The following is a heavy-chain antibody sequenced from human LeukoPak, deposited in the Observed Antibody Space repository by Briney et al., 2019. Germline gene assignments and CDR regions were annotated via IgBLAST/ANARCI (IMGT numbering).Heavy chain of an antibody. Sequence: SQTLSLTCGISGDRVSSNSAPWNWIRQSPSRGLEWLGRTYYSSKWYNDYAVSVKSRITINPDTSKNQFSLQLNSVTPEDTAVYYCARISSPWSPRDAFDIWGQGTMVTVSS. CDR3: ARISSPWSPRDAFDI. V-gene: IGHV6-1*01. CDR1: GDRVSSNSAP. D-gene: IGHD1-26*01. CDR2: TYYSSKWYN. J-gene: IGHJ3*02.